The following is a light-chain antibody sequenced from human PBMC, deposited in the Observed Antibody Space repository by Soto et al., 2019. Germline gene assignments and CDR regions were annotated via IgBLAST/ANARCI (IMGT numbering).Light chain of an antibody. CDR2: GAS. J-gene: IGKJ1*01. CDR3: QQYGSSIWT. Sequence: EIVLTQSPCTLSLSPGEGATLSCRASQSVSSSYLAWYQQKPGQAPRLLIYGASSRATGIPDRFSGSGSGTDFTLTISRLEPEDFAVYYCQQYGSSIWTFGQGTKVDIK. CDR1: QSVSSSY. V-gene: IGKV3-20*01.